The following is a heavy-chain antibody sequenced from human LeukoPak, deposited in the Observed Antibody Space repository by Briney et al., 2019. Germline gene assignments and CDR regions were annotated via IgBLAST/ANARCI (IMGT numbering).Heavy chain of an antibody. CDR1: GFTFSSYA. J-gene: IGHJ4*02. CDR2: ISGSGGST. CDR3: AKDLPKTGLNLDFWSGYYNY. Sequence: PGGSLRLSCAASGFTFSSYAMSWVRQAPGKGLEWVSAISGSGGSTYYADSVKGRFTISRDNSKNTLYLQMNSLRAEDTAVYYCAKDLPKTGLNLDFWSGYYNYWGQGTLVTVSS. D-gene: IGHD3-3*01. V-gene: IGHV3-23*01.